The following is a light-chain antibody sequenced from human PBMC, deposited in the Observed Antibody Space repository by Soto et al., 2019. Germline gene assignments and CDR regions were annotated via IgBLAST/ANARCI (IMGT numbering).Light chain of an antibody. CDR3: QAWATNTLI. CDR1: KLGDKY. CDR2: QDN. Sequence: SYELTQPPSVSVSPGQTARITCSGDKLGDKYAFWYQQKPGQSPVLVIYQDNKRPSGIPERFSGSNSGNTATLTISGTQALDEADYFCQAWATNTLIFGGGTKVTVL. J-gene: IGLJ2*01. V-gene: IGLV3-1*01.